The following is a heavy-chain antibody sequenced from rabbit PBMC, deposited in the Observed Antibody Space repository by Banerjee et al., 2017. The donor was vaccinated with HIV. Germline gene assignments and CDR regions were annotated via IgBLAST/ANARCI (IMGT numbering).Heavy chain of an antibody. CDR2: ISTSSGRT. Sequence: QSLEESGGDLVKPGASLTLTCTASGFSFSSYYMSWVRQAPGKGLEWIACISTSSGRTWYASWAKGRFTISKTSSTAVTLQMTSLTAADTATYFCARAYTASGAHYGRYLNLWGPGTLVTVS. CDR3: ARAYTASGAHYGRYLNL. CDR1: GFSFSSYY. D-gene: IGHD1-1*01. V-gene: IGHV1S40*01. J-gene: IGHJ4*01.